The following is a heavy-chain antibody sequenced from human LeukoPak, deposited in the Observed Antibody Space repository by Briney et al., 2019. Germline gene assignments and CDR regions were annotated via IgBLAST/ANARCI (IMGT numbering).Heavy chain of an antibody. Sequence: GASVKVSCKASGYTFTSYYMHWVRQAPGQGLEWMGIINPSGGSTSYAQKFQGRITMTRDMSTSTVYMELSSLRSDDTAVYYCARALTVARFDYWGQGTLVTVSS. J-gene: IGHJ4*02. V-gene: IGHV1-46*01. CDR2: INPSGGST. CDR1: GYTFTSYY. D-gene: IGHD6-19*01. CDR3: ARALTVARFDY.